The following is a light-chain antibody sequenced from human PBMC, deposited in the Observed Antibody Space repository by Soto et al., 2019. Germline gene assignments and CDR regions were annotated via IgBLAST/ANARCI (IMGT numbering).Light chain of an antibody. CDR1: QSVGGTY. CDR2: EAS. Sequence: EIVLTQSPGTLSLSPGERSTLSCMASQSVGGTYLTWYQHKPGQAPRLLIYEASRRATGIPDRFSGSGSGTDFSLTISRLEPEDFAVYYCQQYDSSPRTFGQGTKVDIK. J-gene: IGKJ1*01. V-gene: IGKV3-20*01. CDR3: QQYDSSPRT.